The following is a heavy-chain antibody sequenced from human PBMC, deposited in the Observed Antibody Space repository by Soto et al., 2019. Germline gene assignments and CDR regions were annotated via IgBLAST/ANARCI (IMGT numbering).Heavy chain of an antibody. CDR2: INHSGST. J-gene: IGHJ3*02. V-gene: IGHV4-34*01. Sequence: SETLSLTCAVYGGSFSGYYWSWIRQPPGKGLEWIGEINHSGSTNYNPSLKSQVTISVDTSKNQFSLKLSSVTAADTAVYYCARGGPRYSGSYWVISAFDIWGQGTMVTVSS. CDR1: GGSFSGYY. CDR3: ARGGPRYSGSYWVISAFDI. D-gene: IGHD1-26*01.